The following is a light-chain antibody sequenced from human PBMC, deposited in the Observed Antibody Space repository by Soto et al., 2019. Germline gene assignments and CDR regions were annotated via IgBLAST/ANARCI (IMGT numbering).Light chain of an antibody. CDR1: ESLFGF. CDR3: QSYNDWPFA. CDR2: GVS. Sequence: DIVLTQSPATLSVSPGDTVTLSCRASESLFGFLAWYQQKPGQAPRLLMYGVSTSATGIPARFSGGESATDFTLTISSLQSEDSAFYFCQSYNDWPFASGLGTRLEI. V-gene: IGKV3-15*01. J-gene: IGKJ2*01.